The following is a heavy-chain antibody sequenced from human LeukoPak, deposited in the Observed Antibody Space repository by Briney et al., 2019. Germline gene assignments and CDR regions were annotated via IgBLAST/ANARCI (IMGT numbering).Heavy chain of an antibody. J-gene: IGHJ3*02. CDR3: ARDVAGPPQEAFDI. V-gene: IGHV3-7*01. Sequence: QSGGSLRLSCAASGFTFSSYWMHWVRQAPGSGLEWVASIKKDGSERFYVDSVKGRFTISRDNTRNLLYLQMNNLRAEDTAVYYCARDVAGPPQEAFDIWGQGTMVTVSS. CDR1: GFTFSSYW. CDR2: IKKDGSER.